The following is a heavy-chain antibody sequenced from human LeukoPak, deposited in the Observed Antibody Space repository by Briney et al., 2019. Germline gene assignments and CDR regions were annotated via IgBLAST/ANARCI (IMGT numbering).Heavy chain of an antibody. J-gene: IGHJ6*03. D-gene: IGHD3-10*01. CDR1: GGSINSYY. CDR2: IYTSGST. Sequence: PSETLSLTCTVSGGSINSYYWSWIRQPAGKGLEWIGRIYTSGSTNYNPSLKSRVTMSVDTSKNQFSLKLSSVTAADTAVYYCARDTMVRGVGLYYYYYMDVWGKGTTVTISS. CDR3: ARDTMVRGVGLYYYYYMDV. V-gene: IGHV4-4*07.